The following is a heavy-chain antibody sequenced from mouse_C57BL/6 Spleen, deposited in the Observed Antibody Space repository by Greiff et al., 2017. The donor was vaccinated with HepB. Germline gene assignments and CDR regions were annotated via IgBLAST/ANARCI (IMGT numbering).Heavy chain of an antibody. CDR1: GYTFTDYE. CDR2: IDPETGGT. CDR3: TRMRGDY. Sequence: QVQLKESGAELVRPGASVTLSCKASGYTFTDYEMHWVKQTPVHGLEWIGAIDPETGGTAYNQKFKGKAILTADKSSSTAYMELRSLTSEDSAVYYCTRMRGDYWGQGTTLTVSS. V-gene: IGHV1-15*01. J-gene: IGHJ2*01.